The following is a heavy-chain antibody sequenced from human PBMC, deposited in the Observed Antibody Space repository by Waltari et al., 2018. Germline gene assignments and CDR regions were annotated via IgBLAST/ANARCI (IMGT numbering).Heavy chain of an antibody. CDR2: ISWNSGSI. V-gene: IGHV3-9*01. CDR3: AKDMGSSGAFDC. D-gene: IGHD6-19*01. CDR1: GFTFSSYE. Sequence: EVQLVESGGGLVQPGGSLRLSCAASGFTFSSYEMNWVRQAPGKGLEWVSGISWNSGSIGYADSVKGRFTISRDNAKNSLYLQMNSLRAEDTALYYCAKDMGSSGAFDCWGQGTLVTVSS. J-gene: IGHJ4*02.